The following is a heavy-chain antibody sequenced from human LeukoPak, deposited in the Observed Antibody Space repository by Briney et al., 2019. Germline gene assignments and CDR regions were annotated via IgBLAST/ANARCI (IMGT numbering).Heavy chain of an antibody. CDR3: ARSFEAFDY. D-gene: IGHD3-10*01. Sequence: GVPLTLSCSASIFTFCYFYMICPRHSPGEALEWVSYISSSGSTIYYADSVKGLFTISRDNAKNSLYLQMNSLRAEDTAVYYCARSFEAFDYWGQGTLVTVSS. V-gene: IGHV3-11*01. J-gene: IGHJ4*02. CDR1: IFTFCYFY. CDR2: ISSSGSTI.